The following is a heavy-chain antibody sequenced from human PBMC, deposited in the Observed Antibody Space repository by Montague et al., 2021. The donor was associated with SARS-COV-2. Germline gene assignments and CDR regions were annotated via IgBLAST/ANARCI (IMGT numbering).Heavy chain of an antibody. CDR1: GGSISSCSYY. V-gene: IGHV4-61*02. CDR3: ARADFWSGYLYFDY. J-gene: IGHJ4*02. Sequence: TLSLTCTVSGGSISSCSYYWGWIRQPAGKGLEWIGRIYTSGSTNYNPSLKSRVTISVDTSKSQFSLKLSSVTAADTAVYYCARADFWSGYLYFDYWGQGTLVTVSS. D-gene: IGHD3-3*01. CDR2: IYTSGST.